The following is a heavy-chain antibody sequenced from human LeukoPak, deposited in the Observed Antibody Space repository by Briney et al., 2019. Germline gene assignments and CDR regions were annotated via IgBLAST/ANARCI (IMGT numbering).Heavy chain of an antibody. CDR2: FDPEDGET. J-gene: IGHJ3*02. V-gene: IGHV1-24*01. D-gene: IGHD4-11*01. CDR3: ATGSNYYSGAFDI. CDR1: GGTFSSYA. Sequence: ASVKVSCKASGGTFSSYAISWVRQAPGKGLEWMGGFDPEDGETIYAQKFQGRVTMTEDTSTDTAYMELSSLRSEDTAVYYCATGSNYYSGAFDIWGQGTMVTVSS.